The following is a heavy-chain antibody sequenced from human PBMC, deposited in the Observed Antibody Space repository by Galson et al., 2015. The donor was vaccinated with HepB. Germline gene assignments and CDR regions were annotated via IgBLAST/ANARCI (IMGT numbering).Heavy chain of an antibody. CDR1: GYTFTGYY. Sequence: SVKVSCKASGYTFTGYYMHWVRQAPGQGLEWMGWINPNSGGTNYAQKFQGWVTMTRDTSISTAYMELSRLRSDDTAVYYCARETGGNSPDAFDIWGQGTMVTVSS. J-gene: IGHJ3*02. D-gene: IGHD4-23*01. V-gene: IGHV1-2*04. CDR3: ARETGGNSPDAFDI. CDR2: INPNSGGT.